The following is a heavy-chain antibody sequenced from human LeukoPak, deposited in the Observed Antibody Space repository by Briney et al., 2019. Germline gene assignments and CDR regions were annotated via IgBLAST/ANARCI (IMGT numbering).Heavy chain of an antibody. CDR1: GFTFNSYG. Sequence: GGSLRLSCAASGFTFNSYGMHWVRQAPGKGLEWVAVISYDGSKKYYAASVKGRFTISRDNSKNTLNLQMNSRRAEDTAVYYCASTPTYYYGSGSYYRGSIDYWGQGTLVTVSS. CDR3: ASTPTYYYGSGSYYRGSIDY. D-gene: IGHD3-10*01. J-gene: IGHJ4*02. V-gene: IGHV3-30*03. CDR2: ISYDGSKK.